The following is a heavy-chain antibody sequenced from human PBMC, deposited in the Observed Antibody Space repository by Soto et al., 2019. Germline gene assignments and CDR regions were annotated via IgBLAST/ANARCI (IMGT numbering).Heavy chain of an antibody. J-gene: IGHJ4*02. D-gene: IGHD1-1*01. CDR2: ISAYNGNT. CDR1: GYTFTNFG. V-gene: IGHV1-18*01. CDR3: AGGGTLRDY. Sequence: QVQLVQSGAEVKKPGASVKVSCKTSGYTFTNFGLSWVRQAPGQGLEWMGWISAYNGNTNYAQNFQGRVTMTTDTATTTTYIVLRRLRSDDTAVYYCAGGGTLRDYWGQGTLVTVSS.